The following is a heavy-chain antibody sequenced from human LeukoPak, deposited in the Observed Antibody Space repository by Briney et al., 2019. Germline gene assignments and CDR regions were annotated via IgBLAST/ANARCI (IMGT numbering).Heavy chain of an antibody. CDR3: ARDRSSGYYSIRYYFDY. J-gene: IGHJ4*02. CDR2: SYHSGST. CDR1: GGSISSSNW. Sequence: SETLSLTCAVSGGSISSSNWWSWVRQPAGKGLEWIGESYHSGSTNHNPSLKSRVTISVDKSKNQFSLKLSSVTAADTAVYYYARDRSSGYYSIRYYFDYWGQGTLVTVSS. D-gene: IGHD3-22*01. V-gene: IGHV4-4*02.